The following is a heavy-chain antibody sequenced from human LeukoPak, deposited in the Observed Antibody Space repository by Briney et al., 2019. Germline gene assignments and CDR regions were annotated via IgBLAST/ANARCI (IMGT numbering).Heavy chain of an antibody. CDR1: GFTFSSYS. V-gene: IGHV3-21*01. J-gene: IGHJ4*02. CDR2: ISSSSSYI. CDR3: HAQSTYYYDSSGYPNQDY. D-gene: IGHD3-22*01. Sequence: GGSLRLSCAASGFTFSSYSMNWVRQAPGKGLEWVSSISSSSSYIYYADSVKGRFTISRDNAKNSLYLQMNSLRAEDTAVDYCHAQSTYYYDSSGYPNQDYWGQGTLVTVSS.